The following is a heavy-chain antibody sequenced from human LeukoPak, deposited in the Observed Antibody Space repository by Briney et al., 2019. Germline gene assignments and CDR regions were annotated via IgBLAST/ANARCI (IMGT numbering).Heavy chain of an antibody. Sequence: SETLSLTCTVSGGSISSNSYYWGWIRQPPGKGLEWIGSIYYGGSTYYNPSLKSRVTISVDTSKNQFSLKLSSVTAADTAVYYCARRGNWGKYYYYYYMDVWGKGTTVTISS. J-gene: IGHJ6*03. CDR1: GGSISSNSYY. CDR2: IYYGGST. V-gene: IGHV4-39*07. D-gene: IGHD4-23*01. CDR3: ARRGNWGKYYYYYYMDV.